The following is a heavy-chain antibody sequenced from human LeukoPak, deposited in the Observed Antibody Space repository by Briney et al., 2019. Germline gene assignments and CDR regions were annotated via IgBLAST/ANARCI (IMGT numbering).Heavy chain of an antibody. J-gene: IGHJ6*03. Sequence: PSETLSLTCSVSGYTISNGHYCGWIRQPPGKGLEWIGSVYGSGSTYYNTSLKSRVTISVDTSKNQFSLSLNYVTVADTAVYFCARGPFGSGNYYHYYYMDVWGKGTTVTVSS. D-gene: IGHD3-10*01. V-gene: IGHV4-38-2*02. CDR1: GYTISNGHY. CDR2: VYGSGST. CDR3: ARGPFGSGNYYHYYYMDV.